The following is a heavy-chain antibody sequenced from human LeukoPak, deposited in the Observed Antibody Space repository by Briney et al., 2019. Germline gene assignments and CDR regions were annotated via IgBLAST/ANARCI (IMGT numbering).Heavy chain of an antibody. CDR2: IYWNDDE. Sequence: SGPTLLHPTPPLTLTFTFSGFSLSTSEVGVGWLRQDPGKALEGLALIYWNDDEYYSPSLKTRLTIIKDTSKNQVVLKMTNMDAVDRSTYYCARGRGSARSSLFDYWGQGTLVTVSS. J-gene: IGHJ4*02. CDR3: ARGRGSARSSLFDY. CDR1: GFSLSTSEVG. D-gene: IGHD3-3*01. V-gene: IGHV2-5*04.